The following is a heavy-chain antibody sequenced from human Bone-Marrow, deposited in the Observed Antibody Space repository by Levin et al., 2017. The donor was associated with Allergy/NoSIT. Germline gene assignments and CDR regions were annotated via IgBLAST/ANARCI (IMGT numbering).Heavy chain of an antibody. Sequence: GGSLRLSCAASGFTFSTYWIHWVRQAPGKGLVWISCIYSDANILTYAESLKGRFTISRDNAKNTLYLQMNSLRAEDSAVYYCAISRIITGTEDLKLMDVWGQGTTVTVSS. CDR1: GFTFSTYW. CDR3: AISRIITGTEDLKLMDV. J-gene: IGHJ6*02. CDR2: IYSDANIL. D-gene: IGHD1/OR15-1a*01. V-gene: IGHV3-74*03.